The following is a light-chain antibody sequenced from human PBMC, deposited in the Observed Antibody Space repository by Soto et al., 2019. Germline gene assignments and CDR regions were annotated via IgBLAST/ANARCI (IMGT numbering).Light chain of an antibody. V-gene: IGLV2-11*01. CDR1: SSDVGTYDF. CDR3: CLYAGTFYV. CDR2: DVS. J-gene: IGLJ1*01. Sequence: QSVLTQPRAVSGSPGQSVTISCTATSSDVGTYDFVSWYQHHQGKAPRLMILDVSARPSGVPDRFSGSKTGNTASLTISGLQAEDEADYYCCLYAGTFYVFGTGTKLTVL.